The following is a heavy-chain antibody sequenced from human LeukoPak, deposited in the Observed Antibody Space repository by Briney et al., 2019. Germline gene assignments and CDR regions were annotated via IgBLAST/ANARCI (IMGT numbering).Heavy chain of an antibody. CDR1: GFTFSSYW. V-gene: IGHV3-7*01. CDR3: AREIPAATVLFDR. Sequence: PGGSLRLSCAASGFTFSSYWMSRVRQAPGKGLEWLANIKEDGNGKNYVDSVKGRFTISRDNAKNSLYLQVNSLTAEDTAVYYCAREIPAATVLFDRWGQGTLVTVSS. J-gene: IGHJ5*02. D-gene: IGHD6-25*01. CDR2: IKEDGNGK.